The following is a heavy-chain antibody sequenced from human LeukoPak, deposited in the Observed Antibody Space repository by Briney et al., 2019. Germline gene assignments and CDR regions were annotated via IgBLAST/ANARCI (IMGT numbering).Heavy chain of an antibody. J-gene: IGHJ4*02. CDR2: IYYSGGT. D-gene: IGHD2-15*01. CDR1: GASVNDYY. V-gene: IGHV4-59*02. CDR3: ARGGTQWCIDFFDL. Sequence: SETLSLTCTVSGASVNDYYWSWIRQSPRKGLEWIGYIYYSGGTKYNPSLKSRVTISVDTARNVFSLKMRSVTAADTAVYFCARGGTQWCIDFFDLWGPGSLVTVSS.